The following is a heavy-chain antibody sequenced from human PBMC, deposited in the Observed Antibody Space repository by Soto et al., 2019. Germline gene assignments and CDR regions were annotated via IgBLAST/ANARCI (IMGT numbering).Heavy chain of an antibody. CDR3: EQGLQPGGGYERIDH. J-gene: IGHJ4*02. V-gene: IGHV3-23*01. CDR1: GFTFSSYA. Sequence: PGGSLRLSCAASGFTFSSYAMSWVRQAPGKGLEWVSGISGSGGSTYYADSVKGRSTISRDNSKNTLHLQMNSLGGEDTAIYYCEQGLQPGGGYERIDHWGQGDLVSVS. D-gene: IGHD5-12*01. CDR2: ISGSGGST.